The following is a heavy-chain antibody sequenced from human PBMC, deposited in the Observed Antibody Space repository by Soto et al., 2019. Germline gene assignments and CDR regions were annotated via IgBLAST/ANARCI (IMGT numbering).Heavy chain of an antibody. CDR3: VKALDLNYYDSSGKTTY. J-gene: IGHJ4*02. D-gene: IGHD3-22*01. CDR2: ISSNGGST. CDR1: GFTFSSYA. Sequence: GGSLRLSCSASGFTFSSYAMHWVRQAPGKGLEYVSAISSNGGSTYYADSVKGRFTISRDNSKNTLYLQMSSLRAEDTAVYYCVKALDLNYYDSSGKTTYWGQGTLVTVSS. V-gene: IGHV3-64D*08.